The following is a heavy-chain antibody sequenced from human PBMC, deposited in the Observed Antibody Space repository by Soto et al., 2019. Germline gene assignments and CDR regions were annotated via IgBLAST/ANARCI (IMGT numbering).Heavy chain of an antibody. CDR2: IYSGGST. CDR3: ARDASAAGTTVAAFDI. CDR1: GFTVSSNY. V-gene: IGHV3-66*01. D-gene: IGHD6-13*01. Sequence: GGSLRLSCAASGFTVSSNYMSWVRQAPGKGLEWVSVIYSGGSTYYADSVKGRFTISRDNSKNTLYLQMNSLRAEDTAVYYCARDASAAGTTVAAFDIWGQGTMVTVSS. J-gene: IGHJ3*02.